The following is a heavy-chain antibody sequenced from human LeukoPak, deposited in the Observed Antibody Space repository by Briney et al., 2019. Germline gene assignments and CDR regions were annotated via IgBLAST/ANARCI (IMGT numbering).Heavy chain of an antibody. D-gene: IGHD1-26*01. CDR1: GFTFSSYD. CDR2: ISYDGSNK. Sequence: PGGSLRLSCAASGFTFSSYDMHWVRQAPGKGLEWVTVISYDGSNKYYADSVKGRFTISRDNSKNTLYLKMDSLRAEDTAVYYCAKEGSNGDFDYWGQGTLVTVSS. V-gene: IGHV3-30*18. J-gene: IGHJ4*02. CDR3: AKEGSNGDFDY.